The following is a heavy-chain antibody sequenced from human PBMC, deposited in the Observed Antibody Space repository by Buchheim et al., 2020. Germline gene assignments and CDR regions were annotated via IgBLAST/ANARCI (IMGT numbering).Heavy chain of an antibody. CDR3: ARVIGDCSGGSCYFDY. D-gene: IGHD2-15*01. CDR2: IYYSGST. V-gene: IGHV4-59*01. CDR1: GGSISSYY. Sequence: QVQLQESGPGLVKPSETLSLTCTVSGGSISSYYWSWIRQPPGKGLEWIGYIYYSGSTNYNPSLKSRLTISVDTSKNQFSLKLSSVTAADTAVYYCARVIGDCSGGSCYFDYWGQGT. J-gene: IGHJ4*02.